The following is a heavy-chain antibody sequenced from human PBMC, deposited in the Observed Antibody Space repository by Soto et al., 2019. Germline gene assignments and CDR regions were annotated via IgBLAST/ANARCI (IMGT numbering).Heavy chain of an antibody. Sequence: PGGSLRLSCAASGFTVSSNYMSWVRQAPGKGLEWVSVIYSGGSTYYADSVKGRFTISRDNSKNTLYLQMNSLRAEGTAVYYCARDPGLYYDFWSGYSSPYYGMDVWGQGTTVTVSS. CDR1: GFTVSSNY. CDR3: ARDPGLYYDFWSGYSSPYYGMDV. J-gene: IGHJ6*02. D-gene: IGHD3-3*01. CDR2: IYSGGST. V-gene: IGHV3-53*01.